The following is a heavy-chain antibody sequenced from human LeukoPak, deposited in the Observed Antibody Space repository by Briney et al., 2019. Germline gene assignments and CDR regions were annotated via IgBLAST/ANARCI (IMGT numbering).Heavy chain of an antibody. V-gene: IGHV4-39*07. D-gene: IGHD6-19*01. CDR1: GGSISSSSYY. Sequence: SETLSLTCTVSGGSISSSSYYWGWIRQPPGKGLEWIGSIYYSGSTYYNPSLKSRVTISVDTSKNQFSLKLSSVTAADTAVYYCARVVEQWLVGPSSWFDPWGQGTLVTVSS. CDR3: ARVVEQWLVGPSSWFDP. J-gene: IGHJ5*02. CDR2: IYYSGST.